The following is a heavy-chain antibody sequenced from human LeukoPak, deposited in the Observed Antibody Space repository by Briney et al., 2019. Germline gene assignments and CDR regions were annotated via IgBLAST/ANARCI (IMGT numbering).Heavy chain of an antibody. CDR1: GDSISSGVFY. D-gene: IGHD5/OR15-5a*01. J-gene: IGHJ6*03. V-gene: IGHV4-61*02. CDR2: IYTTGNT. Sequence: SETLSLTCSLSGDSISSGVFYGSWIRPPAGKGLEWIGRIYTTGNTNYNPSLKSRLTMSIDTSENQFSLNLTSVTAAHPAVYYCARGSFYRNSYYSYINVWGTGTTVTVSS. CDR3: ARGSFYRNSYYSYINV.